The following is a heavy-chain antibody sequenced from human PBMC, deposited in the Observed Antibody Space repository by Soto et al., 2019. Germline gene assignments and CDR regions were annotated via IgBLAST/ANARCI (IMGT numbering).Heavy chain of an antibody. CDR3: ARDPTDYDSSGYYNTYGMDV. CDR1: GFTFSSYS. V-gene: IGHV3-21*01. Sequence: SLRLSCAASGFTFSSYSMNWVRQAPGKGLEWVSSISSSSSYIYCADSVKGRFTISRDNAKNSLYLQMNSLRAEDTAVYYCARDPTDYDSSGYYNTYGMDVWGQGTTVTVSS. CDR2: ISSSSSYI. D-gene: IGHD3-22*01. J-gene: IGHJ6*02.